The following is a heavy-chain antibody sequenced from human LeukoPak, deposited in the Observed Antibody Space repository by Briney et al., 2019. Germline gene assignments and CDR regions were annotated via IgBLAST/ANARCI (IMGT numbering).Heavy chain of an antibody. J-gene: IGHJ4*02. CDR3: ARHKISGDDYVWGSYRPFDY. V-gene: IGHV4-34*01. D-gene: IGHD3-16*02. CDR1: GGSFSGYY. Sequence: PSETLSLTCAVYGGSFSGYYWSWIRQPPGKGLEWIGEINHSGNTKYSPSLKSRVTISEDTSKNQSSLKLGSVTAADTAVYYCARHKISGDDYVWGSYRPFDYWGQGTLVTVSS. CDR2: INHSGNT.